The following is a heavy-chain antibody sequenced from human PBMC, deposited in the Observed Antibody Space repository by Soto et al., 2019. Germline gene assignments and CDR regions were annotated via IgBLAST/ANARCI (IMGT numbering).Heavy chain of an antibody. CDR1: GYTFTSYG. J-gene: IGHJ4*02. V-gene: IGHV1-69*13. CDR2: IIPIFGTA. D-gene: IGHD1-26*01. Sequence: GASVKVSCKASGYTFTSYGISWVRQAPGQRLEWMEGIIPIFGTANYAQKFQGRVTITADESTSTAYMELSSLRSEDTAVYYCARDGQWEAYYFDYWGQGTLVTVSS. CDR3: ARDGQWEAYYFDY.